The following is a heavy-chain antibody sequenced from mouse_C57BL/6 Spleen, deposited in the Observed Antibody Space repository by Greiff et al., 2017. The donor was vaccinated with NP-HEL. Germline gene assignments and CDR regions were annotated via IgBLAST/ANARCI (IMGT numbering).Heavy chain of an antibody. CDR2: ISDGGSYT. J-gene: IGHJ3*01. D-gene: IGHD1-1*01. CDR3: ARERELPFAY. CDR1: GFTFSSYA. Sequence: DVMLVESGGGLVKPGGSLKLSCAASGFTFSSYAMSWVRQTPEKRLEWVATISDGGSYTYYPDNVKGRFTISRDNAKNNLYLQMSHLKSEDTAMYYCARERELPFAYWGQGTLVTVSA. V-gene: IGHV5-4*01.